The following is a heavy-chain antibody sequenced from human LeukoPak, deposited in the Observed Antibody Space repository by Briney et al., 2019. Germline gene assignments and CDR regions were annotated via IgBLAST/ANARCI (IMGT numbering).Heavy chain of an antibody. D-gene: IGHD3-9*01. Sequence: GGSLRLSCAASGFTFSSYAMSWVRQAPGKGLEWVSAISGSGGSTYYADSVKGRFTISRDNSKNTVYMQMNSLRGEDTAVYYCAKDLRGGRYFDWVVPNWFDPWGQGTLVTVSS. V-gene: IGHV3-23*01. J-gene: IGHJ5*02. CDR3: AKDLRGGRYFDWVVPNWFDP. CDR1: GFTFSSYA. CDR2: ISGSGGST.